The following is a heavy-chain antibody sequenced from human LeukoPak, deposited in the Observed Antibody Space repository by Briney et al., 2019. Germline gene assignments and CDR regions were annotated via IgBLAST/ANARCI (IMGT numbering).Heavy chain of an antibody. CDR1: GFTFSTYA. D-gene: IGHD2-21*02. CDR3: AKGDFHYSVVVTPSYAFDI. J-gene: IGHJ3*02. Sequence: GGSLRLSCAASGFTFSTYAVNWVRKAPGKGLEWVSAITGSGGATYYADSVKGRFTISRDNSKNTLYLQMSSLRAEDTAVYYCAKGDFHYSVVVTPSYAFDIWGQGTMVTVSS. V-gene: IGHV3-23*01. CDR2: ITGSGGAT.